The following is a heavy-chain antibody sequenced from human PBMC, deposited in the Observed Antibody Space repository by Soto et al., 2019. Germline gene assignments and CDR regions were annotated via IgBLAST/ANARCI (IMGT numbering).Heavy chain of an antibody. CDR3: AREGNLGRWLQPLDF. CDR2: IHYNGNT. J-gene: IGHJ4*02. V-gene: IGHV4-59*01. CDR1: GDSISASS. D-gene: IGHD5-12*01. Sequence: LSLTCTVSGDSISASSWSWVRQPPGKGLEWIGNIHYNGNTKYNPSLKSRVTMSVDTSKNQFSLKLISVTAADTAKYFCAREGNLGRWLQPLDFWGQGTLVTVS.